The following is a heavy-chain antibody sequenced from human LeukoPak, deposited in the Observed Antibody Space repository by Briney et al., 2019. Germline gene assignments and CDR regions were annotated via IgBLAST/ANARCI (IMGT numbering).Heavy chain of an antibody. Sequence: GGSLRLSCAASGFTFSDYYMNWIRQAPGKRLEWVSYISSSGSTIYYAYSVKGRFTISRDNAKNSLYLQMDSLRAEDTAVYYCARVAAMANYYFDYWGPGTLVTVSS. CDR2: ISSSGSTI. CDR3: ARVAAMANYYFDY. CDR1: GFTFSDYY. D-gene: IGHD5-18*01. J-gene: IGHJ4*02. V-gene: IGHV3-11*01.